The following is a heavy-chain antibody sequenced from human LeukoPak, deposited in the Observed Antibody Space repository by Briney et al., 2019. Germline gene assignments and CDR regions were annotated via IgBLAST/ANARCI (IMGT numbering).Heavy chain of an antibody. CDR2: IYENGGTT. V-gene: IGHV3-23*01. Sequence: GGSLRLSCVGSGFTFRSHAMSWVRQAPEKGLEFVSGIYENGGTTYYADSVKGRFSISRDNSKNTLYLQMNSLRAEDTAIYYCAKDLGSSGDYWGQGTLVTVSS. CDR1: GFTFRSHA. J-gene: IGHJ4*02. D-gene: IGHD3-10*01. CDR3: AKDLGSSGDY.